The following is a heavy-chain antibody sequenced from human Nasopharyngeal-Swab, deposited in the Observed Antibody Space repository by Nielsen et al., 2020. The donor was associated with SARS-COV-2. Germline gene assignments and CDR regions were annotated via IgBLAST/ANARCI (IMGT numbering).Heavy chain of an antibody. D-gene: IGHD3-10*01. Sequence: ESLKISCAASGFTFSDYKMNWVRQAPGKGLEWIGEINHSGSTNYNPSLKSRVTISVDTSKNQFSLKLSFVTAADTAVYYCARASIGFGELLGSYYYYGMDVWGQGTTVTVSS. V-gene: IGHV4-34*01. CDR1: GFTFSDYK. J-gene: IGHJ6*02. CDR2: INHSGST. CDR3: ARASIGFGELLGSYYYYGMDV.